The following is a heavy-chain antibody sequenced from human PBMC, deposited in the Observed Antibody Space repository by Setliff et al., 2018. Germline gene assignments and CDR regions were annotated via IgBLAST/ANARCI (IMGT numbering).Heavy chain of an antibody. D-gene: IGHD5-18*01. CDR3: ARALYGYSYGYDF. V-gene: IGHV3-11*06. Sequence: GGSLRLSCVASGFTFSDYYMSWIRQAPGKGLEHVSFISITSRHYTNYADSVKGRFTISRDNAKTSLYLQMNGLRAEDTGVYYCARALYGYSYGYDFWGQGTPVTVS. J-gene: IGHJ4*02. CDR1: GFTFSDYY. CDR2: ISITSRHYT.